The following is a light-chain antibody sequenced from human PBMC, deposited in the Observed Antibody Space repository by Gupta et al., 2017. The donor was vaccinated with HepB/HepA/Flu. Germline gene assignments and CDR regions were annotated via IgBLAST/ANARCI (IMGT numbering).Light chain of an antibody. V-gene: IGLV2-14*01. J-gene: IGLJ3*02. CDR3: SSFTTSSAWV. CDR2: DVT. Sequence: QSDLTPPASVSESPGQSITLSCTGSSSDIGSDNYVSWYQQHPGKAPKLIIFDVTNRPSGLSDRFSCSKSGNTASLTISGLQAEDEADYYCSSFTTSSAWVFGGGTKLTVL. CDR1: SSDIGSDNY.